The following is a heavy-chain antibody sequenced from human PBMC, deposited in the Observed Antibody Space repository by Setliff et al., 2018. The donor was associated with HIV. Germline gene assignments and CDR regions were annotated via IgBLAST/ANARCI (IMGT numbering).Heavy chain of an antibody. CDR2: IYPGDSDT. CDR3: ARLRDSSGYYYVGGAFDI. CDR1: GYSFTTYW. D-gene: IGHD3-22*01. V-gene: IGHV5-51*01. J-gene: IGHJ3*02. Sequence: GESPKISCKASGYSFTTYWIGWVRQMPGKGLEWMGIIYPGDSDTRYSPSFQGQVTISADKSISTAYLQWSSLKASDTAMYYCARLRDSSGYYYVGGAFDIWGQGTMVTVSS.